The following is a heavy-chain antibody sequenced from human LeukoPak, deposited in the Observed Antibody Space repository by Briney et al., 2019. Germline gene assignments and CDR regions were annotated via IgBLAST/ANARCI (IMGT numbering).Heavy chain of an antibody. CDR3: ARADSELSPISFDY. V-gene: IGHV3-64*01. D-gene: IGHD1-7*01. Sequence: GGSLRLSCAASGFTFSSYAMHWVRQAPGKGLEYVSAISSNGGSTYYANSVKGIFTISRDNSKNTLYLQMGSLRAEDMAVYYCARADSELSPISFDYWGQGTLVTVSS. CDR1: GFTFSSYA. J-gene: IGHJ4*02. CDR2: ISSNGGST.